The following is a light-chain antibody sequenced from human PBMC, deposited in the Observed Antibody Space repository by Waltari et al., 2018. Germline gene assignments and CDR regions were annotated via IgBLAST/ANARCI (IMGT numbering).Light chain of an antibody. CDR2: RSD. V-gene: IGLV1-44*01. Sequence: QSVLTQPPSASGTPGQRVTISCSGSASNIGGNLVNWYQQLPGKAPKLPLLRSDQRPSGVPDRFSGSKTGTSDSLAISGLQSDDEADYFCASWDDSLNGHWVFGGGTKVTVL. CDR3: ASWDDSLNGHWV. CDR1: ASNIGGNL. J-gene: IGLJ3*02.